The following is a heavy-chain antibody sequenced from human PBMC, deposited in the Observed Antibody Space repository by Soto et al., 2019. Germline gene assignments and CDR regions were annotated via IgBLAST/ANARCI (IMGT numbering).Heavy chain of an antibody. D-gene: IGHD3-22*01. CDR1: GYTFTNHG. CDR3: ARGFFYDSSGSDLYYFDY. V-gene: IGHV1-18*01. CDR2: ISGYNGNT. J-gene: IGHJ4*02. Sequence: ASVKVSCKASGYTFTNHGITWVRQAPGQGLEWMGWISGYNGNTNYAQKLQGRVTMTTDTSMSTAYMELRSLRSDDTAVYYCARGFFYDSSGSDLYYFDYWGQGTLVTVSS.